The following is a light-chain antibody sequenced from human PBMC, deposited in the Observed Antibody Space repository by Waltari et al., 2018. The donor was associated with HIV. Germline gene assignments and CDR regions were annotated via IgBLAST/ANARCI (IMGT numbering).Light chain of an antibody. V-gene: IGKV3-11*01. CDR3: QQRSSWPRT. CDR2: DTS. Sequence: EIVLTQSPATLSLSPGERATLSCSARPSVRSYFAWYQQRPHQAPMLLIYDTSNRATGIPARFSGSGSGTDFTLTISSLEPEDFAVYCCQQRSSWPRTLGQGTNVEFK. CDR1: PSVRSY. J-gene: IGKJ1*01.